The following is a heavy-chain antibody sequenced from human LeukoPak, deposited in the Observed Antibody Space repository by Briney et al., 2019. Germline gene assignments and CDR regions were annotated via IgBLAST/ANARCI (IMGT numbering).Heavy chain of an antibody. CDR2: ISAYNGNT. V-gene: IGHV1-18*01. D-gene: IGHD3-10*01. Sequence: ASVKVSCKASGYTFTSYGTSWVRQAPGQGLEWMGWISAYNGNTNYAQKLQGRVTMTTDTSTSTAYMELRSLRSDDTAVYYCARDRGYYGSGSYGWFDPWGQGTLVTVSS. J-gene: IGHJ5*02. CDR3: ARDRGYYGSGSYGWFDP. CDR1: GYTFTSYG.